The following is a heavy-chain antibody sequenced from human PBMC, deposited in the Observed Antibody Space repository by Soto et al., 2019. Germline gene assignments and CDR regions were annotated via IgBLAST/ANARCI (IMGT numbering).Heavy chain of an antibody. CDR1: GFTFSSYW. Sequence: EVQLVESGGDLVQPGGSLRLSCAASGFTFSSYWMHWVRQAPGKGLVWVSRVKSDGSTYYADSVKGRFTISRDNAKNTLYPQMNSLTVEDTALYYCARGIRGHYGSDVWGQGTMVTVSS. V-gene: IGHV3-74*01. CDR2: VKSDGST. J-gene: IGHJ3*01. D-gene: IGHD5-12*01. CDR3: ARGIRGHYGSDV.